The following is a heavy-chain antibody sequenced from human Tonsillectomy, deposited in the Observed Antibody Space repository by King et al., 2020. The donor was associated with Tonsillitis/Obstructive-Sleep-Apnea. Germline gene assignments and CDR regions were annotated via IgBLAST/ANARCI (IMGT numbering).Heavy chain of an antibody. CDR2: ISYDGSNK. CDR3: ARADPVGDIVATGTPYYFDY. CDR1: GFTFSSYA. Sequence: VQLVESGGGVVQPGRSLRLSCAASGFTFSSYAMHWVRQAPGKGLEWVAVISYDGSNKYYADSVKGRFTISRDNSKNTLYLQMNSLGAEDTAVYYCARADPVGDIVATGTPYYFDYWGQGTLVTVSS. V-gene: IGHV3-30*04. J-gene: IGHJ4*02. D-gene: IGHD5-12*01.